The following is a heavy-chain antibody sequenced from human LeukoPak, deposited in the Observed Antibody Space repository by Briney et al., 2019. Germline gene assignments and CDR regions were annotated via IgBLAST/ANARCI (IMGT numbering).Heavy chain of an antibody. J-gene: IGHJ4*02. Sequence: SETLSLTCTVSGGSISSGGYYWSWIRQPAGKGLEWIGRIYTSGSTNYNPSLKSRVTMSVDTSKNQFSLQLSSVTAADTAVYYCARYDFNKFFDYWGQGTLVTVSS. V-gene: IGHV4-61*02. CDR2: IYTSGST. CDR3: ARYDFNKFFDY. D-gene: IGHD3-3*01. CDR1: GGSISSGGYY.